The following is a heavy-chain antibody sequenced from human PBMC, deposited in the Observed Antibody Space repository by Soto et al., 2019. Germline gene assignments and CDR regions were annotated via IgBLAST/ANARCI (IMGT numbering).Heavy chain of an antibody. Sequence: QVQLQESGPGLVKPSQTLFLTCTVSGGPISSGDYYWSWIRQPPGKGLERVGYIDNSGSTYYNPSLKSRSTISGDRSKNPLSLNLRSVTAADTAVYYCARALELVRGVMTENRFDYWGQGILVTVSS. J-gene: IGHJ4*02. CDR3: ARALELVRGVMTENRFDY. CDR1: GGPISSGDYY. D-gene: IGHD3-10*01. CDR2: IDNSGST. V-gene: IGHV4-30-4*01.